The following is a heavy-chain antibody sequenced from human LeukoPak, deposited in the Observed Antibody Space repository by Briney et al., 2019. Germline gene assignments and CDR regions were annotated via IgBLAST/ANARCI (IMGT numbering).Heavy chain of an antibody. J-gene: IGHJ4*02. CDR1: GFTFNRYW. CDR2: ILNDGGST. CDR3: VRHNYGYDY. D-gene: IGHD5-18*01. Sequence: GGSLRLSCAASGFTFNRYWMHWVRQPPGEGPVWVAHILNDGGSTSYADSVKGRFTISRDNAKNTLSLQMNSLRAEDTAVYYCVRHNYGYDYWGQGTLVTVSS. V-gene: IGHV3-74*01.